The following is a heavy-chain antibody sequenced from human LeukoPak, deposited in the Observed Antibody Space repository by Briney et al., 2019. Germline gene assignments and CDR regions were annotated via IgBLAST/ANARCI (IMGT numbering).Heavy chain of an antibody. CDR1: GYTFTSYG. D-gene: IGHD5-18*01. Sequence: ASVKVSCKASGYTFTSYGISWVRQAPGQGLEWMGWISAYNGNTNYAQKLQGRVTMTTDTSTSTAYMELRSLRSDDTAVYYCAKVWLDRWSTELDYWGQGTLVTVSS. V-gene: IGHV1-18*01. CDR2: ISAYNGNT. CDR3: AKVWLDRWSTELDY. J-gene: IGHJ4*02.